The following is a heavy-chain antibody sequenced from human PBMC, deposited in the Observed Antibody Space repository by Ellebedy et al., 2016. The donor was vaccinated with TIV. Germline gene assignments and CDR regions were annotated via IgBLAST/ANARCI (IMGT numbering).Heavy chain of an antibody. Sequence: GESLKISCAASGFSFRSYWMSWVRQAPGKGLEWVANLRQEGDAEYYVDSVKGRFTISRDNAKNSLYLQMNGLRAEDTAVYYCARRGSYGDYAVQVNNWFDRWGQGTLVTV. D-gene: IGHD4-17*01. CDR3: ARRGSYGDYAVQVNNWFDR. CDR1: GFSFRSYW. J-gene: IGHJ5*02. CDR2: LRQEGDAE. V-gene: IGHV3-7*01.